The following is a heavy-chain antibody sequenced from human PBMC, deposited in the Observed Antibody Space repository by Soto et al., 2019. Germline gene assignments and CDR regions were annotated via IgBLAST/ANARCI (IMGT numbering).Heavy chain of an antibody. J-gene: IGHJ6*02. V-gene: IGHV3-30-3*01. D-gene: IGHD5-18*01. CDR3: ARDLYNYGNYYYYGIDV. CDR1: GFTFSTYA. Sequence: QVQLVESGGGVVQPGRSLRLPCAVSGFTFSTYAMYWVRQAPGKGLEFVALISNDGSNKYYADSVKGRFIISRDNSKNTLFLQMNSLRPEDTAVYYCARDLYNYGNYYYYGIDVWGQGTTVTVSS. CDR2: ISNDGSNK.